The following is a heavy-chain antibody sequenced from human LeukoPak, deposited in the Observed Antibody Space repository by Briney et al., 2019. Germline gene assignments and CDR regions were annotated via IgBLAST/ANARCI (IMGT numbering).Heavy chain of an antibody. D-gene: IGHD3-10*01. CDR1: GYTFTSYA. CDR3: ARVLAMVRGAPFDY. CDR2: INTDTGNP. J-gene: IGHJ4*02. Sequence: ASVKVSRKASGYTFTSYAMNWVRQAPGQGLEWMGWINTDTGNPTYAQGFTGRFVFSLDTSISTAYLQISSLKAEDTAVYYCARVLAMVRGAPFDYWGQGTLVTVSS. V-gene: IGHV7-4-1*02.